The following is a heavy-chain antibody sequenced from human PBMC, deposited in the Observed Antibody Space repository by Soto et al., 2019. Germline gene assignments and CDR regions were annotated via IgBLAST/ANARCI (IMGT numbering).Heavy chain of an antibody. D-gene: IGHD2-15*01. CDR3: ASSPYCSGGSCYSFDI. CDR1: GGSISSYY. V-gene: IGHV4-59*08. CDR2: IYHSGST. Sequence: SETLSLTCTVSGGSISSYYWSWIRQPPGKGLEWIGYIYHSGSTYYNPSLKSRVTISVDTSKNQFSLKLSSVTAADTAVYYCASSPYCSGGSCYSFDIWGQGTMLTVSS. J-gene: IGHJ3*02.